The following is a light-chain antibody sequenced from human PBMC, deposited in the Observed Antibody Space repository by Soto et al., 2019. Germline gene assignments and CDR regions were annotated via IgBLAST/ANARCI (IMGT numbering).Light chain of an antibody. CDR3: QSYDSSLIGVV. CDR1: SSDVGGYNY. J-gene: IGLJ7*01. CDR2: EVS. V-gene: IGLV2-8*01. Sequence: QSALTQPPSASGSPGQSVTISCTGTSSDVGGYNYVSWYQQHPGKAPKLMIYEVSKRPSGVPDRFSGSKSGTSASLAIAGLQPEDEGDYFCQSYDSSLIGVVFGGGTQLT.